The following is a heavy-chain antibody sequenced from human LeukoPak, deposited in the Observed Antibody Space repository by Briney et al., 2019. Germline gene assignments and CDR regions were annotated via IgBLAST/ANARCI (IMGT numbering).Heavy chain of an antibody. CDR1: GDSFSDYY. Sequence: SETLSLTCSVSGDSFSDYYWTWIRRPPGGRLEWIGHIYFRGTTKYKPSLKNRVTISVDTSKNQVSLTLTSVTAADTAVYYCARAMRWTSGPVELGWFDRWGQGTLVTVSS. V-gene: IGHV4-59*01. CDR2: IYFRGTT. CDR3: ARAMRWTSGPVELGWFDR. D-gene: IGHD1-1*01. J-gene: IGHJ5*02.